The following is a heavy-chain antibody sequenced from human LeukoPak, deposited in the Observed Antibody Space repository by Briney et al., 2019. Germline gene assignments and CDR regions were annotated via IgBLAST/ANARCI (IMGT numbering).Heavy chain of an antibody. V-gene: IGHV4-61*08. D-gene: IGHD1-26*01. J-gene: IGHJ4*02. CDR3: ARHADSGSHYSPFDY. Sequence: PSETLSLTCTVSGGSISSGDYHWNWIRQPPGKGLEWIGYLYYSGTTIYNPSLKSRVTFSVDTSKNQFSLNLNYVTAADTAVYYCARHADSGSHYSPFDYWGQGTLVTVSS. CDR1: GGSISSGDYH. CDR2: LYYSGTT.